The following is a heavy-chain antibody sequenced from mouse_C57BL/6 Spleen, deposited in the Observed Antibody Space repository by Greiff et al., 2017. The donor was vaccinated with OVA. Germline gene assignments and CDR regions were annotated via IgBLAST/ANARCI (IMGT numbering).Heavy chain of an antibody. J-gene: IGHJ1*03. Sequence: QVQLQQPGAELVMPGASVKLSCKASGYTFTSYWMHWVKQRPGQGLEWIGEIDPSDSYTNYNQKFKGKSTLTVDKSSSTAYMQLSSLTSEDSAVYYCARYCNWYFDVWGTGTTVTVSS. CDR2: IDPSDSYT. V-gene: IGHV1-69*01. CDR3: ARYCNWYFDV. CDR1: GYTFTSYW.